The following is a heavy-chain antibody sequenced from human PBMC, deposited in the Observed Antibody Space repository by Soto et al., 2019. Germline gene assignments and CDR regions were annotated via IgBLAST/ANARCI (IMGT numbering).Heavy chain of an antibody. CDR3: AKGVWSPVRHYYYGLDV. CDR1: GCTFDDHA. Sequence: GGSLRLSCAASGCTFDDHAMHRVRQDPGKGLEWVSGISWNSVVIGYGDSVKGRFTISRDNAKNSLYLKMNSLRVEDTAFYYCAKGVWSPVRHYYYGLDVWGQGTTVTAP. D-gene: IGHD3-3*01. J-gene: IGHJ6*02. V-gene: IGHV3-9*01. CDR2: ISWNSVVI.